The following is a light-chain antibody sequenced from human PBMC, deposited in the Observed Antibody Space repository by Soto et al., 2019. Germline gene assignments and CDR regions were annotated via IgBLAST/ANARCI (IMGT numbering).Light chain of an antibody. J-gene: IGKJ4*01. CDR1: QSVISS. Sequence: EIVVTQSPALLSVSPGERVTLSCSASQSVISSIAWYQQKLGQAPRLLIYGASTRATGIPARFSGSGSGTEFFLTISSLQSEDFAIYYCQHYNNWLGTFGGGTKVDIK. CDR3: QHYNNWLGT. V-gene: IGKV3-15*01. CDR2: GAS.